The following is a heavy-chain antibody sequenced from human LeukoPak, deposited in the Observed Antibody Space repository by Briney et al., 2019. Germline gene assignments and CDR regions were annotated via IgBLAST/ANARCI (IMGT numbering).Heavy chain of an antibody. CDR2: ISSSSSTI. CDR1: GFTFSSYS. V-gene: IGHV3-48*04. J-gene: IGHJ4*02. D-gene: IGHD6-13*01. CDR3: ARDLGYSSSWYRAGTFDY. Sequence: GGSLRLSCAASGFTFSSYSMNWVRQAPGKGLEWVSYISSSSSTIYYADSVKGRFTISRDNAKNALYLQMNSLRAEDTAVYYCARDLGYSSSWYRAGTFDYWGQGTLVTVSS.